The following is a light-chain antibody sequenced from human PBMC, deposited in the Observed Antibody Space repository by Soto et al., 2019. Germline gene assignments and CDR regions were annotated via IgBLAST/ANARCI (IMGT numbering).Light chain of an antibody. CDR2: AAS. CDR1: QSVRSY. CDR3: QQSYSTPRT. Sequence: DIQMTQSPSSLSASVGDRVTITCRASQSVRSYLNWYHQKTGKAPQGLISAASSLQSGVPSRFSGSGSGTDFTLTISSLQPEDFGTYYCQQSYSTPRTFGQGTKVEIK. V-gene: IGKV1-39*01. J-gene: IGKJ1*01.